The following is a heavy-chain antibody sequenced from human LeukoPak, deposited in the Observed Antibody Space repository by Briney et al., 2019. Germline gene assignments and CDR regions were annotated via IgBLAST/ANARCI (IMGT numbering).Heavy chain of an antibody. D-gene: IGHD3-10*01. CDR1: GYSFTDFY. V-gene: IGHV1-2*02. CDR2: INPNSGAT. CDR3: ARVSGTTSFGNYWFDS. Sequence: ASVKVSCKTSGYSFTDFYIHWVRQAPGQGLEWMGWINPNSGATNHAQNFQARVAMTRDTSISTAYMELSSLRSDDTAVYYCARVSGTTSFGNYWFDSWGRGTLVTVSS. J-gene: IGHJ5*01.